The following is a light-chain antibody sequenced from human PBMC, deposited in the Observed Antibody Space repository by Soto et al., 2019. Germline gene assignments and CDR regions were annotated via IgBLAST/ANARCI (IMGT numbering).Light chain of an antibody. CDR2: EVN. J-gene: IGLJ1*01. CDR3: SSYVAINNVV. Sequence: QSALTQPPSASGSPGQSVTISCSGTSSDVGGYNYVSWYQQHPGRAPKLIIFEVNRRPSGVPDRFSGFKSGNTASLTVSGIQAEDEADYYCSSYVAINNVVFGTGTKVTVL. V-gene: IGLV2-8*01. CDR1: SSDVGGYNY.